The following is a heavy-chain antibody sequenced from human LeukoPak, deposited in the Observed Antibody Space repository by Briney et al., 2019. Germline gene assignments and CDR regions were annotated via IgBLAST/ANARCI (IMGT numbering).Heavy chain of an antibody. CDR3: AKSGSGSYSDAFDI. J-gene: IGHJ3*02. V-gene: IGHV3-30-3*01. Sequence: GGSLRLSCAASGFTFSSYAMHWVRQAPGKGLEWVAVISYDGSNKYYADSVKGRFTISRDNSKNTLYLQMNSLRAEDTAVYYCAKSGSGSYSDAFDIWGQGTMVTVSS. D-gene: IGHD1-26*01. CDR2: ISYDGSNK. CDR1: GFTFSSYA.